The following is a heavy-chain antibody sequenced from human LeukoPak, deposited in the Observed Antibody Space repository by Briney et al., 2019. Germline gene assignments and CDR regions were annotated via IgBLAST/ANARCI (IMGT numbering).Heavy chain of an antibody. J-gene: IGHJ4*02. CDR2: IKPDGSEK. Sequence: PGGSLRLSCAASGFTFSSYWMSWVRQAPGKGLEWVAKIKPDGSEKYYVDSVKGRFTISRDNAKNSLYVQMNSLRAEDTAVYYCARARFYFDYWGQGILVTVSS. V-gene: IGHV3-7*01. CDR1: GFTFSSYW. D-gene: IGHD3-16*01. CDR3: ARARFYFDY.